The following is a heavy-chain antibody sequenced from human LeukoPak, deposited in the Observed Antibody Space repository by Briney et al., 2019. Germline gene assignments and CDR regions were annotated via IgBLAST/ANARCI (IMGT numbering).Heavy chain of an antibody. CDR1: GGSISSYY. CDR3: ARHRYSNPNWFDP. CDR2: IHYSGST. J-gene: IGHJ5*02. D-gene: IGHD6-13*01. Sequence: SETLSLTCTVSGGSISSYYWAWIRQPPGKVLEWIWSIHYSGSTIYNPSLKSRVTISVDTSKNQFSLKLSSVTAADTAVYYCARHRYSNPNWFDPWGQGTLVTVSS. V-gene: IGHV4-59*08.